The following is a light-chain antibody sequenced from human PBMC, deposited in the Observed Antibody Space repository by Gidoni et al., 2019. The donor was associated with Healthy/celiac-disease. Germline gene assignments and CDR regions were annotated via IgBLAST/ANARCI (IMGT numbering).Light chain of an antibody. CDR1: QSVSSSY. V-gene: IGKV3-20*01. J-gene: IGKJ5*01. Sequence: EIVLTPSPGTLSLSPGERATLSSRASQSVSSSYLAWYQQKPGQAPRLLIYGASSSATGIPDRFSGSGSGTDFTLTISRLEPEDFALYYCQQYGSSPTFGQGTRLEIK. CDR3: QQYGSSPT. CDR2: GAS.